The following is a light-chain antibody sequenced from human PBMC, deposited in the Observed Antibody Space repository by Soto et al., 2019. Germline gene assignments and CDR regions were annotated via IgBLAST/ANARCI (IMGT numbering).Light chain of an antibody. Sequence: EIVMTQSPATLSVSPGDRATLSCRASESFTSSLAWYQQKPGQPPRLLIYAASTRATDVPARFSGGGSETEFTLTISSLQSEDFAVYFCQQYNIWPLWTFGQGTKVDI. CDR1: ESFTSS. CDR2: AAS. CDR3: QQYNIWPLWT. V-gene: IGKV3-15*01. J-gene: IGKJ1*01.